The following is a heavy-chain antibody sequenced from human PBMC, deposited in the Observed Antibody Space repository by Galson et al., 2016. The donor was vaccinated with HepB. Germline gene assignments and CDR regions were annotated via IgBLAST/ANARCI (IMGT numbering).Heavy chain of an antibody. D-gene: IGHD2-15*01. CDR2: IDPSDSYT. J-gene: IGHJ6*03. Sequence: QSGAEVKKPGESLRISCTGSGSSFTNYWITWVRQMPGKGLEWMGTIDPSDSYTTYSASFQGHVPIPADKSISTAYLQWSSLKASDTAMYYCARRSGVVATDYYYYYMDVWGKGTTVTVSS. V-gene: IGHV5-10-1*01. CDR1: GSSFTNYW. CDR3: ARRSGVVATDYYYYYMDV.